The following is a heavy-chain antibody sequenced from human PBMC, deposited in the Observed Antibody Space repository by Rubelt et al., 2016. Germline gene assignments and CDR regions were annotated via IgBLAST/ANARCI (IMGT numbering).Heavy chain of an antibody. CDR3: ARTHLDCSGGSCYNRNFDC. D-gene: IGHD2-15*01. CDR1: GFTFSSYG. Sequence: GGSLRLSCAASGFTFSSYGIHWVRQAPGKGLEWVAFIRYDGSNKYYADSVEGRFTISRDNSRNTLYLQMSSLRADDTAVYYCARTHLDCSGGSCYNRNFDCWGQGTLVTVSS. CDR2: IRYDGSNK. V-gene: IGHV3-30*02. J-gene: IGHJ4*02.